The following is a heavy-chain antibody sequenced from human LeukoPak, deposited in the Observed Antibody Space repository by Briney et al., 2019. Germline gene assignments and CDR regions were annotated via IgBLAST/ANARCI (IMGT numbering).Heavy chain of an antibody. J-gene: IGHJ4*02. CDR1: GFTFSSYA. D-gene: IGHD3-10*01. CDR3: ARERRGSFDY. V-gene: IGHV3-30*04. CDR2: ISYDGSNK. Sequence: GRSLRLSCAASGFTFSSYAMRWVRQAPGKGLEWVAVISYDGSNKYHADSVKGRFTISRDNSKNTLYLQMNSLRAEDTAVYYCARERRGSFDYWGQGTLVTVSS.